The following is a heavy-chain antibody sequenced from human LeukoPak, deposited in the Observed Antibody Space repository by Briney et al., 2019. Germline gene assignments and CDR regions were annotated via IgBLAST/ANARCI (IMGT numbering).Heavy chain of an antibody. D-gene: IGHD1-1*01. Sequence: SETLSLTCAVYGGSFSGYYWSWIRQPPGKGLEWIGEINHSGSTNYNPSLKSRVTISVDTSKNQFSLKLSSVTAADTAVYYCARHLDTTGSPMDFWGQGTLVTVSS. CDR2: INHSGST. CDR3: ARHLDTTGSPMDF. J-gene: IGHJ4*02. CDR1: GGSFSGYY. V-gene: IGHV4-34*01.